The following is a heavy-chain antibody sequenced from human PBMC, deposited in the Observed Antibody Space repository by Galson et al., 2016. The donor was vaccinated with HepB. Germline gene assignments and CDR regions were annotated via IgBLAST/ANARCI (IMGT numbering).Heavy chain of an antibody. D-gene: IGHD2-2*01. CDR2: IWYDGGKK. CDR1: GFTFSSYG. J-gene: IGHJ4*02. CDR3: ASACSSTTCYGDFDY. Sequence: SLRLSCAASGFTFSSYGMHWVRQAPGKGLEWVAVIWYDGGKKYYADSVKGRFAISRDNSKNTLYLQMSSLRAEDMAVYYCASACSSTTCYGDFDYWGQGTLVTVSS. V-gene: IGHV3-33*01.